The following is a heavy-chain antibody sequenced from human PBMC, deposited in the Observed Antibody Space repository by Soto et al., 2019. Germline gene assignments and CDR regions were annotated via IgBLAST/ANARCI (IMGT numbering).Heavy chain of an antibody. CDR3: ARLYSSGYPDYYYYGMDV. J-gene: IGHJ6*02. CDR1: GGSISSYY. V-gene: IGHV4-59*01. D-gene: IGHD3-22*01. Sequence: PSETLSLTCTVSGGSISSYYWSWIRQPPGKGLEWIGYIYYSGSTNYNPSLKSRVTISVDTSKNQFSLKLSSVTAADTAVYYCARLYSSGYPDYYYYGMDVWGQGTTVTVSS. CDR2: IYYSGST.